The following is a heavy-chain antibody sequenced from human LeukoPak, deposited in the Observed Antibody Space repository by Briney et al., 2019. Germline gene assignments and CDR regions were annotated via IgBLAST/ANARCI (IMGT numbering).Heavy chain of an antibody. D-gene: IGHD2-15*01. Sequence: PPGRSLRLSCAASGFTFSSYGMHWVRQAPGKGLEWVAVIWYDGSNKYYADSVKGRFTISRDNSKNTLYLQMNSLRAEDTAVYYCAREDRYCSGGSCYYCYGMDVWGQGATVTVSS. CDR1: GFTFSSYG. J-gene: IGHJ6*02. V-gene: IGHV3-33*01. CDR2: IWYDGSNK. CDR3: AREDRYCSGGSCYYCYGMDV.